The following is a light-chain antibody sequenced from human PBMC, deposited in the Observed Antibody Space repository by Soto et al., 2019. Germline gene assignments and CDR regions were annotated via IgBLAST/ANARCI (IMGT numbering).Light chain of an antibody. CDR1: QSVSSY. V-gene: IGKV3-11*01. CDR2: DAS. CDR3: QQSSNSELT. Sequence: EIVLTQSPATLSLSPGERATLSCRASQSVSSYFAWYQQKPGQAPRLLISDASTRATGIPARFSGSGSGTDFTLTISSLEPEDVAVYYRQQSSNSELTFGGGTKVEIK. J-gene: IGKJ4*01.